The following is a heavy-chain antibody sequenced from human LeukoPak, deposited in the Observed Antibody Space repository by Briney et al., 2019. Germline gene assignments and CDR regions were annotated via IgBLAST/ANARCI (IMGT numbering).Heavy chain of an antibody. V-gene: IGHV3-53*05. CDR1: GFSVSGSY. CDR2: IYTGGST. J-gene: IGHJ5*02. CDR3: AKAVVLLWFGELLGEADP. Sequence: PGGSLRLSCAASGFSVSGSYMSWVRQAPGKGLEWVSLIYTGGSTYYADSVKGRFTISRDTSKNTLYLQMNSLRAEDTAVYYCAKAVVLLWFGELLGEADPWGQGTLVTVSS. D-gene: IGHD3-10*01.